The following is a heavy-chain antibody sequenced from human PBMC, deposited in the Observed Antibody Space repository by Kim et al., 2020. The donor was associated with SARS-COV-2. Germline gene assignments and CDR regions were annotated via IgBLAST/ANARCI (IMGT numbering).Heavy chain of an antibody. J-gene: IGHJ4*02. D-gene: IGHD3-10*01. CDR2: ISASNGYT. CDR1: GYTFTNYG. CDR3: VRDEHSSGSYRDY. V-gene: IGHV1-18*04. Sequence: ASVKVSCKTSGYTFTNYGVSWVRQAPGQGLEWMGWISASNGYTNYAQKFQDRVTMTTDTSTSTAYMELRSLRSDDTAMYYCVRDEHSSGSYRDYWGQGTLVTVSS.